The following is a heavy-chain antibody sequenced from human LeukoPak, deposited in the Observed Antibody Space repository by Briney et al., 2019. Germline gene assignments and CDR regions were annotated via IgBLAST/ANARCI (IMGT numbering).Heavy chain of an antibody. V-gene: IGHV3-74*01. CDR2: VNSDGSST. Sequence: PGGSLRLSCAASGFTFSTYWMHWVRQAPGKGLVWVSRVNSDGSSTNYADSVKGRFTMSRDNAKNTLDLQMNSLRAEDTAVYYCARDPRNYYDSSGFIDRRGQGTLVTVSS. J-gene: IGHJ5*02. CDR3: ARDPRNYYDSSGFIDR. D-gene: IGHD3-22*01. CDR1: GFTFSTYW.